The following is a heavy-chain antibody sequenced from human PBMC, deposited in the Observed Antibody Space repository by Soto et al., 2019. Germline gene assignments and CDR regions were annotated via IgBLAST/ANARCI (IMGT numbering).Heavy chain of an antibody. J-gene: IGHJ4*02. CDR3: AKGFLSGGYCANGVCYHFDY. D-gene: IGHD2-8*01. CDR1: GFTFSRYG. Sequence: GGSLRLSCAASGFTFSRYGMHWVRQAPGKGLEWVAVMSYEGNNKYYADSVKGRFTVSRDNSRNTQYLQMNSLKVEDTAVYFCAKGFLSGGYCANGVCYHFDYWGQGPLVTVSS. V-gene: IGHV3-30*18. CDR2: MSYEGNNK.